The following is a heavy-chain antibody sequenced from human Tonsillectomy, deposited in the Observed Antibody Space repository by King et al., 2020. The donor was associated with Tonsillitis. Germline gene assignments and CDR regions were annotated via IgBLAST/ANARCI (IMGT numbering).Heavy chain of an antibody. CDR3: AKTSHYYDSSGYYSPIDY. CDR1: GFTFSSYG. V-gene: IGHV3-30*02. Sequence: VQLVESGGGVVQPGGSLRLSCAASGFTFSSYGMHWVRQAPGKGLEWVAFIRYDGSNKYYADSVKGRFTISRDNSKNTLYLQMNSLRAEDTAVYYCAKTSHYYDSSGYYSPIDYWGQGTLVTVSS. D-gene: IGHD3-22*01. CDR2: IRYDGSNK. J-gene: IGHJ4*02.